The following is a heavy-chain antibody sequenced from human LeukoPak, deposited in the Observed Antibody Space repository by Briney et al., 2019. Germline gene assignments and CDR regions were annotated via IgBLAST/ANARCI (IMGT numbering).Heavy chain of an antibody. CDR2: INPSGGST. D-gene: IGHD4-17*01. Sequence: ASVKVSCKTSGYTFTSYYIHWMRQAPGQGLEWMGIINPSGGSTSYAQKFQGRVTMTRDTSTSTVYMDLSSLRSDDTAVYYCASNGDYGLEYFQHWGQGTLVTVSS. J-gene: IGHJ1*01. V-gene: IGHV1-46*01. CDR3: ASNGDYGLEYFQH. CDR1: GYTFTSYY.